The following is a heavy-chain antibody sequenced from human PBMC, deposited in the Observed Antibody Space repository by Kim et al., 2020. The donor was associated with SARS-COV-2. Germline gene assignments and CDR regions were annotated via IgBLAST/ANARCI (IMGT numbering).Heavy chain of an antibody. V-gene: IGHV4-39*01. Sequence: SETLSLTCSVSGASVNSRVYYWGWIRQPPSKGLEWIGNIYYDGSTYYNPSLGSRVTISVDTPKNQFSLKLSSVTAADTAVYYCARRESYHGSGSSLNWFDPWGQGTLVTVSS. J-gene: IGHJ5*02. D-gene: IGHD3-10*01. CDR2: IYYDGST. CDR1: GASVNSRVYY. CDR3: ARRESYHGSGSSLNWFDP.